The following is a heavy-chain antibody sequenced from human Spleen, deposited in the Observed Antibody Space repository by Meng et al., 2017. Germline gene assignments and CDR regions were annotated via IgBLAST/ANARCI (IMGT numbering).Heavy chain of an antibody. Sequence: QVQLQQWGAGLLKPSETLSLTCTVYGGSFSGFYWTWIRQPPGKGLEWIGEIYHSGSTNYNPSPKSRVTISVDKSKNQFSLKLSSVTAADTAVYYCARSDFWSGYKGRVWYFDLWGRGTLVTVSS. CDR1: GGSFSGFY. CDR2: IYHSGST. J-gene: IGHJ2*01. V-gene: IGHV4-34*01. D-gene: IGHD3-3*01. CDR3: ARSDFWSGYKGRVWYFDL.